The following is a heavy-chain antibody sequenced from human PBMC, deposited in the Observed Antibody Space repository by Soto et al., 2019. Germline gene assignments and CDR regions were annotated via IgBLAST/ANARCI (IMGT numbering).Heavy chain of an antibody. CDR2: IYYNGFT. J-gene: IGHJ4*01. V-gene: IGHV4-59*01. Sequence: LALACTVSGCSISRDYWSLIRQPPGKRLEWIGFIYYNGFTTYSPSLKSRVTISIDTSKNQSSLKLASVTAADTAVYFCARGIYFYYFYYSGQGTLVTASS. D-gene: IGHD3-3*01. CDR1: GCSISRDY. CDR3: ARGIYFYYFYY.